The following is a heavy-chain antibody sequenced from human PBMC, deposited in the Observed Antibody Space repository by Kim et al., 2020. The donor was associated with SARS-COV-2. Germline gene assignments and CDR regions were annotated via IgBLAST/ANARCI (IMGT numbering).Heavy chain of an antibody. Sequence: YYNPSLKSRVTISVDTSKNQFSLKLSSVTAADTAVYYCARLNDDFWELDYWGQGTLVTVSS. CDR3: ARLNDDFWELDY. J-gene: IGHJ4*02. V-gene: IGHV4-39*01. D-gene: IGHD3-3*01.